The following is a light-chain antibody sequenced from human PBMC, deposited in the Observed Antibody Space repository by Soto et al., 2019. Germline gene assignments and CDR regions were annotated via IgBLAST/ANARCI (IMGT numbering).Light chain of an antibody. J-gene: IGKJ1*01. V-gene: IGKV3-20*01. CDR1: QSVSSSY. Sequence: EDVWTQSPGTLSLSPGERATLSCRASQSVSSSYLAWYQQKPGKAPRLLIYGASSMATGIPDRFSGSGSGTDFTLTISRLEPEDFAVYYCQQYGSSPRTFGQGTKVDI. CDR2: GAS. CDR3: QQYGSSPRT.